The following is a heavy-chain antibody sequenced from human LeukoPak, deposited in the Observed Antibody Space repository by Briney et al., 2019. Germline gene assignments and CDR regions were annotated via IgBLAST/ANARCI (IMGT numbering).Heavy chain of an antibody. CDR3: AKDSNRGVWGSYRSYDY. CDR2: ISGSGANT. D-gene: IGHD3-16*01. V-gene: IGHV3-23*01. CDR1: GFTFSSYD. Sequence: GGSLRPSCAASGFTFSSYDMSWVRQAPRKGLEWVSAISGSGANTYDAESVKGRFTISRDNSKNTLYLQMNSLRAEDTAVYYCAKDSNRGVWGSYRSYDYWGQGTLVTVSS. J-gene: IGHJ4*02.